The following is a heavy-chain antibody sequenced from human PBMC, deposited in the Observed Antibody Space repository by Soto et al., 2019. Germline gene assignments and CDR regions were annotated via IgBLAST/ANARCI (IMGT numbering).Heavy chain of an antibody. D-gene: IGHD5-18*01. J-gene: IGHJ4*02. Sequence: GGSLRLSCATSGFTFNHYWMAWVRQAPGKGLEWVANIKQDGSERFYMESVLGRFTISRDNAKSSVYLQMDSLRAEDTAVYYCATHSFDNLSAGDSWGQGTLVTVSS. V-gene: IGHV3-7*01. CDR2: IKQDGSER. CDR3: ATHSFDNLSAGDS. CDR1: GFTFNHYW.